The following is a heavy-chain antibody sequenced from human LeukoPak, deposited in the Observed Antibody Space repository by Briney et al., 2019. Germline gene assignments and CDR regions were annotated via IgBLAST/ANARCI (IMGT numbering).Heavy chain of an antibody. CDR2: INPNSGGT. J-gene: IGHJ4*02. CDR1: GYTFTGYY. V-gene: IGHV1-2*02. CDR3: ARETFSGYAANYFDY. D-gene: IGHD5-12*01. Sequence: APVKVSCKASGYTFTGYYMHWVRQAPGQGLEWMGWINPNSGGTNYAQKFQGRVTMTRDTSISTAYMELSRLRSDDTAVYYCARETFSGYAANYFDYWGQGTLVTVSS.